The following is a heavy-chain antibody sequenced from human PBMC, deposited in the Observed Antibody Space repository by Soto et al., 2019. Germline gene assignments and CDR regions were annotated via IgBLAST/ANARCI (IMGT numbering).Heavy chain of an antibody. Sequence: GASVKVSCKASGYTFTSYGISWVRQAPGQGLEWMGWISAYNGNTNYALKLQGRVTMTTDTSTSTAYMELRSLRSDDTAVYYCARVNCSSTSCYTSFDPWGQGTLVTVSS. V-gene: IGHV1-18*01. D-gene: IGHD2-2*02. J-gene: IGHJ5*02. CDR2: ISAYNGNT. CDR1: GYTFTSYG. CDR3: ARVNCSSTSCYTSFDP.